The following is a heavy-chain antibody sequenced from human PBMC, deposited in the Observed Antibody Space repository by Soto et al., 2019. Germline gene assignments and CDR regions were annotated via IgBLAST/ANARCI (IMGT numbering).Heavy chain of an antibody. V-gene: IGHV4-34*01. CDR1: GGSFSGYY. CDR3: ARGRFISGWYGGERGFDF. D-gene: IGHD6-19*01. J-gene: IGHJ4*02. Sequence: SETLYITCAVYGGSFSGYYWSWIRQPPGKGLEWIGEINHSGSTNYNPSLKSRVTISVDTSKNQFSLKLSSVTAADTAVYYCARGRFISGWYGGERGFDFWGQGTLVTGSS. CDR2: INHSGST.